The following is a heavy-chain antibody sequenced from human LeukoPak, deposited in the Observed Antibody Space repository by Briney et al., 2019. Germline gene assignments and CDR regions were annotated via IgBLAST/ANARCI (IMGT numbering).Heavy chain of an antibody. J-gene: IGHJ4*02. CDR3: ARDQGSLTRSWYTGY. V-gene: IGHV1-2*02. D-gene: IGHD6-13*01. Sequence: ASVKVSCKASGYTFTGYYMHWVRQAPGQGLEWMGWINPNSGGTNYAQKFQGRVTMTRDTSITTAYMDLSSLTPDDPAVYFCARDQGSLTRSWYTGYWGQGTQVTVSS. CDR1: GYTFTGYY. CDR2: INPNSGGT.